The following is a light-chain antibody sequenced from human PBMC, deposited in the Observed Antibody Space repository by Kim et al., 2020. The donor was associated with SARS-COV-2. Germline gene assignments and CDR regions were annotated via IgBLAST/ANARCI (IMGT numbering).Light chain of an antibody. CDR2: LDRNGDL. CDR3: EAWDTNTHL. J-gene: IGLJ2*01. Sequence: QPVLTQSPSASASLGSSVTLTCTLNSGHSDYSVTWHQQQPGRAPRNLMRLDRNGDLTRGSGIPDLFSGATSGADRYLTDPNVQYEDEADYYCEAWDTNTHLFGGGAQLAVL. V-gene: IGLV4-60*02. CDR1: SGHSDYS.